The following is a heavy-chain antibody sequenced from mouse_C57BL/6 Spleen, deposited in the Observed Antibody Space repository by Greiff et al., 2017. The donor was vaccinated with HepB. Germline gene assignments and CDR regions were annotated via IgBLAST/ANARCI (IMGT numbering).Heavy chain of an antibody. V-gene: IGHV1-55*01. D-gene: IGHD2-5*01. J-gene: IGHJ2*01. CDR3: AREAYYSNPEDYFDY. CDR1: GYTFTSYW. CDR2: IYPGSGSA. Sequence: QVQLKQPGAELVKPGASVKMSCKASGYTFTSYWITWVKQRPGQGLEWIGDIYPGSGSANYNEKFKSKATLTVDTSSSTAYMQLSSLTSEDSAVYYCAREAYYSNPEDYFDYWGQGTTLTVSS.